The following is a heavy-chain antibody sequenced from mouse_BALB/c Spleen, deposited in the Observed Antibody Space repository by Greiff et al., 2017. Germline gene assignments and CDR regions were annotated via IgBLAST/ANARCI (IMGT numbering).Heavy chain of an antibody. CDR2: INPSSGYT. CDR3: ARAGYGRTMDY. J-gene: IGHJ4*01. CDR1: GYTFTSYT. Sequence: QVQLQQSGAELARPGASVKMSCKASGYTFTSYTMHWVKQRPGQGLEWIGYINPSSGYTNYNQKFKDKATLTADKSSSTAYMQLSSLTSEDSAVYYCARAGYGRTMDYWGQGTSVTVSS. D-gene: IGHD2-1*01. V-gene: IGHV1-4*01.